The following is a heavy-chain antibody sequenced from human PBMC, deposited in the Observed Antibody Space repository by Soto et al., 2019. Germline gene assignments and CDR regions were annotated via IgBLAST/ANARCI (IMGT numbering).Heavy chain of an antibody. CDR3: ARDGNPVVVPAANLPSMDV. CDR2: IIPIFVTA. D-gene: IGHD2-2*01. J-gene: IGHJ6*02. CDR1: GGTFSSYA. Sequence: QVQLVQSGAEVKKPGSSVKVSCKASGGTFSSYAISWVRQAPGQGLEWMGGIIPIFVTANYAQKFQGRVTITADESTSTAYMELSSLRSEDTAVYYCARDGNPVVVPAANLPSMDVWGQGTTVTVSS. V-gene: IGHV1-69*01.